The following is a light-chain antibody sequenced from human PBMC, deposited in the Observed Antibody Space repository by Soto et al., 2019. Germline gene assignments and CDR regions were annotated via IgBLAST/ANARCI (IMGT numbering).Light chain of an antibody. CDR2: RDN. Sequence: QSVLTQAPSASGTPGQRVTISCSGSSSNIGSNYVYWYQQLPGTAPKLLIYRDNQRPSGVPDRFSGSKSGTSASLAISGLRSEDEADYYCAAWDDSPRGLVFGGGTKLTVL. CDR1: SSNIGSNY. CDR3: AAWDDSPRGLV. J-gene: IGLJ3*02. V-gene: IGLV1-47*01.